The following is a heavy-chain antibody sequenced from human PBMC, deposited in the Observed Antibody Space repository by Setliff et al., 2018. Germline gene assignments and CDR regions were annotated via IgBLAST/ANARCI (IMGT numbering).Heavy chain of an antibody. CDR2: TIPIFGTT. CDR1: GGTFSSYG. V-gene: IGHV1-69*05. Sequence: VASVKVSCKASGGTFSSYGISWVRQAPGQGLEWMGGTIPIFGTTNYAQKFQGRLTIITDESTNTAFMQLSSLRSDDTAVYYCVREGVDRRSSTDYRYYMDVWGKGTTVTVSS. CDR3: VREGVDRRSSTDYRYYMDV. D-gene: IGHD6-6*01. J-gene: IGHJ6*03.